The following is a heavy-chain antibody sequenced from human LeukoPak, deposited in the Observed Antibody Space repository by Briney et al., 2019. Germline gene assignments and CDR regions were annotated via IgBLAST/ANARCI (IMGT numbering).Heavy chain of an antibody. Sequence: GGSLRLSCTASGFTFGDYAMSWVRQAPGKGLEWVGFIRSKAYGGTTEYAASVKGRFTISRDDSKSIAYLQMNSLKTEDTAVYYCTRGDFWSGLVTLTYYFDYWGQGTLVTVSS. D-gene: IGHD3-3*01. CDR2: IRSKAYGGTT. V-gene: IGHV3-49*04. J-gene: IGHJ4*02. CDR1: GFTFGDYA. CDR3: TRGDFWSGLVTLTYYFDY.